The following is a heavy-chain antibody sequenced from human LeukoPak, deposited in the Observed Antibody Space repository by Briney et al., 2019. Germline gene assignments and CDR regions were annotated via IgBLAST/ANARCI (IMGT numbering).Heavy chain of an antibody. CDR3: ARVRAIHNWFDP. J-gene: IGHJ5*02. Sequence: ASVKVSCKASGYTFTSYGISWVRQAPGQRLEWMGWINAGNGNTKYSQKFQGRVTITRDTSASTAYMELSSLRSEDTAVYYCARVRAIHNWFDPWGQGTLVTVSS. CDR1: GYTFTSYG. D-gene: IGHD2-2*02. CDR2: INAGNGNT. V-gene: IGHV1-3*01.